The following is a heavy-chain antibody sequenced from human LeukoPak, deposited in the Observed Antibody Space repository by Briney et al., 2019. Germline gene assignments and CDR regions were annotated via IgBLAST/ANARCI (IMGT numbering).Heavy chain of an antibody. Sequence: PGGSLRLSCVASGFTFSDFYLNWIRQAPGKGLEWVSYISTSGSIIHYADSVKGRFTISRDNAKNSLYLQMNSLRAEDTALYFCARDATTEPGTVYMDVWGKGTTVTISS. D-gene: IGHD6-13*01. CDR3: ARDATTEPGTVYMDV. CDR1: GFTFSDFY. V-gene: IGHV3-11*04. J-gene: IGHJ6*03. CDR2: ISTSGSII.